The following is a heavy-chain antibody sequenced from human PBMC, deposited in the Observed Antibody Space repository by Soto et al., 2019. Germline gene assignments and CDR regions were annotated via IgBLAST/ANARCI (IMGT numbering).Heavy chain of an antibody. CDR3: ADGGEWSFNFVY. CDR1: GFTFSSYA. D-gene: IGHD3-3*01. J-gene: IGHJ4*02. Sequence: EVQLLESGGGLVQPGGSLRLSCAASGFTFSSYAMSWVRQAPGKGLEWVSGIAGSGTNTYYPDSVKGRFTISRDNSKYTLYLHMNNLRAEHTAVYYCADGGEWSFNFVYWGQGTLVTVSS. CDR2: IAGSGTNT. V-gene: IGHV3-23*01.